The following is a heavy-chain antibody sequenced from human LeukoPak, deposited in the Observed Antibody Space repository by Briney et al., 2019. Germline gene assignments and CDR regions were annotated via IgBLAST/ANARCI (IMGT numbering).Heavy chain of an antibody. CDR3: AGGDYGDYLGAFDI. CDR2: ISTSSSYI. V-gene: IGHV3-21*04. CDR1: GFTFSSYS. Sequence: PGGSLRLSCAASGFTFSSYSMNWVRQAPGKGLEWVSFISTSSSYIHNADSVKGRFTISRDNAENSLYLQMNSLRAEDTAVYYCAGGDYGDYLGAFDIWGQGTMVTVSS. J-gene: IGHJ3*02. D-gene: IGHD4-17*01.